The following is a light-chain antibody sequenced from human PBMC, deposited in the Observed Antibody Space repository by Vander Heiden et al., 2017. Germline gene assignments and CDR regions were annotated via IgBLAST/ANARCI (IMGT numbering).Light chain of an antibody. CDR3: TQGTHWPYT. CDR1: QRHLDSDGNNY. J-gene: IGKJ2*01. CDR2: KVS. Sequence: QSRLTLPVPVGQPASISFSSSQRHLDSDGNNYLNWFQQRPGQSPRRLIYKVSNRESGVPDRFSGSGSGTDFTLKISRVEAEDVGVYYCTQGTHWPYTFGQGTKLEIK. V-gene: IGKV2-30*01.